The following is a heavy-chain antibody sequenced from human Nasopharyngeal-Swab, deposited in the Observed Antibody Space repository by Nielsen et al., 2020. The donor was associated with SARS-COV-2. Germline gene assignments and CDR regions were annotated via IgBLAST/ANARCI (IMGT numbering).Heavy chain of an antibody. Sequence: GSLRLSCTVSGDSISTYYWTWVRQAPGKGLEWIGEINQSGSTDYHPSFKSRVTISLDTSKNQFSLRLTSLTAADTAIYYCARAKWVRSPPTSFYYAMDVWGQGTTVTVSS. J-gene: IGHJ6*02. CDR1: GDSISTYY. V-gene: IGHV4-34*01. CDR2: INQSGST. CDR3: ARAKWVRSPPTSFYYAMDV. D-gene: IGHD1-26*01.